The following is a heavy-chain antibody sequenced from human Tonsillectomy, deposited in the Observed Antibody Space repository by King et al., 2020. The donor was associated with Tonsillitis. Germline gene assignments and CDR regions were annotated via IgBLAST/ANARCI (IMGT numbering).Heavy chain of an antibody. CDR3: ARIIRITFGGVLVGNWFDA. V-gene: IGHV5-10-1*03. J-gene: IGHJ5*02. Sequence: VQLVESGAEVKKPGESLRISCQGSGYSFPNYWIIWVRQMPGKGLEWMGRINPSDSFTDYSPSFQGHVTVSVDKSISTAYLQWSSLKASDTVIYYCARIIRITFGGVLVGNWFDAWGQGTLVTVSS. CDR2: INPSDSFT. D-gene: IGHD3-16*02. CDR1: GYSFPNYW.